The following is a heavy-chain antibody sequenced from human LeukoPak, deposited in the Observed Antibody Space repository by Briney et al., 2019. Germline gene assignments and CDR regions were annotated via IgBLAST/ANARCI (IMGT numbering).Heavy chain of an antibody. CDR3: AIAGIAVAVPFDY. D-gene: IGHD6-19*01. V-gene: IGHV1-69*05. CDR2: IIPIFGTA. Sequence: SVKVSCKASGGTFSSYAISWVRQAPGQGLEWMGRIIPIFGTANYAQKFQGGVTITTDESTSTAYMELSSLRSEDTAVYYCAIAGIAVAVPFDYWGQGTLVTVSS. CDR1: GGTFSSYA. J-gene: IGHJ4*02.